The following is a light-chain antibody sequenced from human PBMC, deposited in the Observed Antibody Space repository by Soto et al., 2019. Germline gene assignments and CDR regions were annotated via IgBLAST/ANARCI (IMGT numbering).Light chain of an antibody. J-gene: IGKJ1*01. CDR2: RAS. CDR3: HQYDNWPQT. CDR1: QSISSN. V-gene: IGKV3-15*01. Sequence: EIVMTQSPATLSVSPRERATLSCRASQSISSNLAWYQQKLGQAPRLLIYRASTRATGIPARFSGSGSGTEFTLTISSLQSEDFARYYCHQYDNWPQTFGQGTKVEI.